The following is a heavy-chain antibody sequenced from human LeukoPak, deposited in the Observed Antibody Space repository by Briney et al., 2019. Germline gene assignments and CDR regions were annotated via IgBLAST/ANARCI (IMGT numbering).Heavy chain of an antibody. V-gene: IGHV4-34*01. Sequence: SETLSLTCAVYGGSFSGYYWSWIRQPPGKGLEWIGEINHSGSTNYNPSFKSRVTISVDTSKNQFSLKLSSVTAADTAVYYCARMGYSSGWSRKIRSRYWGQGTLVTVSS. CDR2: INHSGST. CDR3: ARMGYSSGWSRKIRSRY. J-gene: IGHJ4*02. CDR1: GGSFSGYY. D-gene: IGHD6-19*01.